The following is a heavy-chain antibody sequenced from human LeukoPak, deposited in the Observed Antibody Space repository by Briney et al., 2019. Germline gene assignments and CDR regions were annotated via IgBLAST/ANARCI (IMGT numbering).Heavy chain of an antibody. Sequence: PSETLSLTCTVSGYSISSGYCWAWIRQPPGKALQWIGSICHSGSTHYNPFLKSRLTISADTSKNQFSLRLSSVTAADTAVYFCAREKTMIADYWGQGTLVTVSS. V-gene: IGHV4-38-2*02. D-gene: IGHD3-22*01. CDR1: GYSISSGYC. CDR3: AREKTMIADY. J-gene: IGHJ4*02. CDR2: ICHSGST.